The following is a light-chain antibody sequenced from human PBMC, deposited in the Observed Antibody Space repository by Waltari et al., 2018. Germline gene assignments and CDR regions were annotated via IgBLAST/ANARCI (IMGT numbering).Light chain of an antibody. CDR3: QQYNNWPFT. CDR2: GAS. CDR1: QRISSN. V-gene: IGKV3-15*01. J-gene: IGKJ2*01. Sequence: EIVMPQSPATLSVSPGQRATLSCRASQRISSNLVWYQQKPGQAPRLLIYGASTMAPNIPFRFSGSGSGTEFTLTISSLQSEDFAIYYCQQYNNWPFTFGQGTKLEIK.